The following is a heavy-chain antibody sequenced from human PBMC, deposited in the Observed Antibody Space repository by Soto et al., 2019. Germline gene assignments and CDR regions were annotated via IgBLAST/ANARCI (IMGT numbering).Heavy chain of an antibody. CDR2: INSDGSNT. J-gene: IGHJ4*02. CDR1: GFTFSNYW. D-gene: IGHD1-1*01. Sequence: AGGSLRLSCAASGFTFSNYWMHWVRQVPGKGLGWVSRINSDGSNTDYADPVKGRFTISRDNAKNTLYLQMNSLRVEDTGVYYCASPTTTTFDYWGQGALVTVSS. V-gene: IGHV3-74*01. CDR3: ASPTTTTFDY.